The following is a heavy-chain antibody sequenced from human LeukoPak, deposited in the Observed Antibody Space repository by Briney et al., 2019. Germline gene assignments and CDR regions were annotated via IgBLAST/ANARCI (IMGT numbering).Heavy chain of an antibody. J-gene: IGHJ4*02. CDR2: IVPILGTA. CDR1: GGTFSTYA. Sequence: SVKLSCKASGGTFSTYAISWVRQAPGQGLEGVGRIVPILGTANYAQNFQGRVTITADRSTTTAYMELSSLRSEDTAVYYCARVPQGSSWPYYFDYWGQGTLVTVSS. V-gene: IGHV1-69*04. D-gene: IGHD6-13*01. CDR3: ARVPQGSSWPYYFDY.